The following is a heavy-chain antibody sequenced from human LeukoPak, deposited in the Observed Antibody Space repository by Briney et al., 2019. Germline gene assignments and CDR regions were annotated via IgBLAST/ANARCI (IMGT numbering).Heavy chain of an antibody. CDR2: INYSGSKA. J-gene: IGHJ3*01. D-gene: IGHD1-7*01. V-gene: IGHV3-23*01. CDR1: GFTSSISA. Sequence: VQPGGSLILSCAASGFTSSISAMTWVRQAPGKGREWVALINYSGSKAYYADSVRGRFTNSRDSSKSMLYLQMDSLRAEDTAIYYCARDIELSTWGQGTMVSV. CDR3: ARDIELST.